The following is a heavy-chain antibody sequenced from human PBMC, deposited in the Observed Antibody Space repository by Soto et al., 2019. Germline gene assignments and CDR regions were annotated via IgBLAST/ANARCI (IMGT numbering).Heavy chain of an antibody. CDR1: GFTFSSNG. D-gene: IGHD2-15*01. Sequence: GGSLRLSCAASGFTFSSNGMHWVRQAPGKGLEWVALISYDGNNKYYVDSVKGRFTISRDNSKNTLYLQMDSLRAEDTAVYYCANGGKYGQVTPFAYWGQGTLVTVSS. V-gene: IGHV3-30*18. CDR3: ANGGKYGQVTPFAY. CDR2: ISYDGNNK. J-gene: IGHJ4*02.